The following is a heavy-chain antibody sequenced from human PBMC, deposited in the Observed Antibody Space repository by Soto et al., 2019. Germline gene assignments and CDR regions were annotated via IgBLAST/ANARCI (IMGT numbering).Heavy chain of an antibody. CDR1: XXTXSXXX. CDR2: ISSDGSYA. CDR3: ARAFDSLVPTAY. Sequence: GGXLRLSCAXXXXTXSXXXXXXXXXAPGKGLVCVSCISSDGSYASYADSVKGRFTISRDSAKSTLYLQMNSLRAEDTGVYYCARAFDSLVPTAYWGQGTL. D-gene: IGHD3-9*01. J-gene: IGHJ4*02. V-gene: IGHV3-74*01.